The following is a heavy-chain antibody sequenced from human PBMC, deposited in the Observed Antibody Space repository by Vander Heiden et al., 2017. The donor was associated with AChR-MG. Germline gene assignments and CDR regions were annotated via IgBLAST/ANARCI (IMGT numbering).Heavy chain of an antibody. V-gene: IGHV3-23*01. J-gene: IGHJ5*02. CDR3: AKVGVTGTTYRKHTWFDP. CDR2: ISGSGGST. CDR1: GFTFSSYA. Sequence: EVQLLEAGGGLVQPGGSLRLSCAASGFTFSSYAMSWVRQAPGKGLEWVSAISGSGGSTYYADSVKGRFTISRDNSKNTLYLQMNSLRAEDTAVYYCAKVGVTGTTYRKHTWFDPWGQGTLVTVSS. D-gene: IGHD1-7*01.